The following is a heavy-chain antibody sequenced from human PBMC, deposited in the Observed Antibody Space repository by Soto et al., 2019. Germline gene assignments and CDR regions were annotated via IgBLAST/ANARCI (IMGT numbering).Heavy chain of an antibody. CDR3: ARDQLYYNDISGRPLNAFDV. Sequence: PGGSLRLSCAASGFPFSSYAMHWVRPAPGKGLEWVAVISYDGSNKYYADSVKGRFTISRDNAKNSLYLQMNSLRAEDTAVYYCARDQLYYNDISGRPLNAFDVWGQGTMVTVSS. V-gene: IGHV3-30-3*01. CDR2: ISYDGSNK. CDR1: GFPFSSYA. J-gene: IGHJ3*01. D-gene: IGHD3-22*01.